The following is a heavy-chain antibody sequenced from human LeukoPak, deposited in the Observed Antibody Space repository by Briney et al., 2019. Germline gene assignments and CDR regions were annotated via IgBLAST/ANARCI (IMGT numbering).Heavy chain of an antibody. J-gene: IGHJ3*02. V-gene: IGHV4-39*01. D-gene: IGHD3-16*01. CDR2: IYYSGST. CDR3: ARRRGNTNDYGAFDI. Sequence: SETLSLTCTVSGGSISSSSYYWGWIRQPPGKGLEWIGSIYYSGSTYYNPSLKSRVTISVDTSKNQFSLKLSSVTAADTAVYYCARRRGNTNDYGAFDIWGQGTMVTVSS. CDR1: GGSISSSSYY.